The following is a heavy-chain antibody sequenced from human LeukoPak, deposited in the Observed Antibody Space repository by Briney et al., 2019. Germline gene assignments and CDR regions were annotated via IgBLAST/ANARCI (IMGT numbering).Heavy chain of an antibody. CDR2: IKQDGSEK. J-gene: IGHJ4*02. Sequence: GGSLRLSCAASGFTFSSYWMIWVRQAPGKGLEWAANIKQDGSEKYYVDSVKGRFTISRDNAKNSLYLQMNSLRAEDTAVYYCAKDLTTVTSQGDYWGQGTLVTVSS. CDR3: AKDLTTVTSQGDY. CDR1: GFTFSSYW. D-gene: IGHD4-17*01. V-gene: IGHV3-7*01.